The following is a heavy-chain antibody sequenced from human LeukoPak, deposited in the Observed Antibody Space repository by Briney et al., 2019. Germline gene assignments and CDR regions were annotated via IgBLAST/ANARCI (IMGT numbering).Heavy chain of an antibody. CDR2: IIPIFGTA. CDR3: ARSSGYSHFRDAFDI. CDR1: GYTFTSYG. J-gene: IGHJ3*02. Sequence: SVKVSCKASGYTFTSYGISWVRQAPGQGLEWMGGIIPIFGTANYAQKFQGRATITADESTSTAYMELSSLRSEDTAVYYCARSSGYSHFRDAFDIWGQGTMVTVSS. D-gene: IGHD3-22*01. V-gene: IGHV1-69*13.